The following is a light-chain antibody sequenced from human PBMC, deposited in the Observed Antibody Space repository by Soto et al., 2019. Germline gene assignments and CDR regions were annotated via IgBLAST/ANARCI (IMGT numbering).Light chain of an antibody. J-gene: IGLJ1*01. CDR1: SSDVGGYNY. V-gene: IGLV2-8*01. CDR2: EVS. Sequence: QSALTQPPSASGSPGQSVTISCTGTSSDVGGYNYVSWYQQHPGKAPRLMIYEVSKRPSGVPYRFSGSKSGNTASLTVSGLQAEDEADYYCSSYAGYNILYVFGTGTKLTVL. CDR3: SSYAGYNILYV.